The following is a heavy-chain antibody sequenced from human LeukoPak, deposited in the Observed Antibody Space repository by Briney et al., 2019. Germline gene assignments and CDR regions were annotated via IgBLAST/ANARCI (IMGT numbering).Heavy chain of an antibody. Sequence: SETLSLTCTVSGGSISSGDYYWSWIRQPPGKGLEWIGYIYYSGSTYYNPSLKSRVTISVDTSKNQFSLKLSSVTAADTAVYYCARDLRDGLYDYWGQGTLVTVSS. J-gene: IGHJ4*02. CDR1: GGSISSGDYY. CDR3: ARDLRDGLYDY. CDR2: IYYSGST. D-gene: IGHD5-24*01. V-gene: IGHV4-30-4*08.